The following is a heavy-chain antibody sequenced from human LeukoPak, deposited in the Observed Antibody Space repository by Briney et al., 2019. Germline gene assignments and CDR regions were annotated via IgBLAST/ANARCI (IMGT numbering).Heavy chain of an antibody. Sequence: GGSLRLSCAASGFTFSSYGMHWVRQAPGKGLEWVAVIWYDGSNKYYADSVKGRFTISRDNSKNTLYLQMNSLRAEDTAVYYCARDRKAVAGIGYWGQGTLVTASS. J-gene: IGHJ4*02. CDR1: GFTFSSYG. CDR3: ARDRKAVAGIGY. D-gene: IGHD6-19*01. V-gene: IGHV3-33*01. CDR2: IWYDGSNK.